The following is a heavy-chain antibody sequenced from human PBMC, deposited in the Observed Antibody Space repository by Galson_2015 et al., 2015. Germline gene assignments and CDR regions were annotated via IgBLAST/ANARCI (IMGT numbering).Heavy chain of an antibody. D-gene: IGHD3-10*01. CDR2: IWYDGSKE. CDR3: ARAVRGITGDD. Sequence: SLRLSCAASGFNFNNHGMHWVRQAPGKGLEWVALIWYDGSKEYYASSGKGRFTISKDNSKNTVYLQMNSLRAEDTAVDYCARAVRGITGDDLGQGTLGAVPS. J-gene: IGHJ4*02. V-gene: IGHV3-33*01. CDR1: GFNFNNHG.